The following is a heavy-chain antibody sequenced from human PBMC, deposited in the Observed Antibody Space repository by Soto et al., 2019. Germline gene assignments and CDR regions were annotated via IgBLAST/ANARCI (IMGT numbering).Heavy chain of an antibody. Sequence: ASVKVSGKASGYPFSIYAMHWVRQAPGQRLEWMGWFNAGNGNTKYSQKFQGRVTITRDTSASTVYMQLSSLSSECTAGYCRGGFDSKPTADTEYLRQGTLVTVST. D-gene: IGHD6-13*01. CDR2: FNAGNGNT. CDR3: GGFDSKPTADTEY. V-gene: IGHV1-3*01. J-gene: IGHJ4*02. CDR1: GYPFSIYA.